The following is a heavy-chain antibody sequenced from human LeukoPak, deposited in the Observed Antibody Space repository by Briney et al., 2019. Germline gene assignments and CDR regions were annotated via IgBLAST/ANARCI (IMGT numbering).Heavy chain of an antibody. J-gene: IGHJ3*02. D-gene: IGHD6-25*01. Sequence: GGSLRLSCGASGFTFRPFWMHWVRQSPGKGLVWVSRINHDGSDAIYADSVKGRFAISRDNAKNTLYLQMNSLRADDTAVHYCARGGHSHAFDIWGQGTTVTVSS. V-gene: IGHV3-74*01. CDR2: INHDGSDA. CDR3: ARGGHSHAFDI. CDR1: GFTFRPFW.